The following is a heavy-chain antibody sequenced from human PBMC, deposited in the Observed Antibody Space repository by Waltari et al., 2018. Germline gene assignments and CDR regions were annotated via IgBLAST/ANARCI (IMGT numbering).Heavy chain of an antibody. CDR1: GFTFSSYS. V-gene: IGHV3-21*01. D-gene: IGHD6-6*01. CDR2: ISSSSSYI. Sequence: EVQLVESGGGLVKPGGSLRLSCAASGFTFSSYSMNWLRQAPGKGLEWVSSISSSSSYIYYADSVKGRFTISRDNAKNSLYLQMNSLRAEDTAVYYCARPWDSSSPNDAFDIWGQGTMVTVSS. J-gene: IGHJ3*02. CDR3: ARPWDSSSPNDAFDI.